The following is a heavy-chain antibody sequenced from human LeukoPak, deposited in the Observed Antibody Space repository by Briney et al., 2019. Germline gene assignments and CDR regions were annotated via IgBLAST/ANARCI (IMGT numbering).Heavy chain of an antibody. V-gene: IGHV1-2*02. Sequence: ASVKVSCEASAYTFTDYYLHWVRQAPGQGLEWMGWIDPNSGGTRYAQNFQGRVTMTRHTSINTAYMELSSLTSDDTAVYYFARDNWIGGERLPFDYWGQGTLVSVSS. CDR3: ARDNWIGGERLPFDY. D-gene: IGHD1-1*01. J-gene: IGHJ4*02. CDR2: IDPNSGGT. CDR1: AYTFTDYY.